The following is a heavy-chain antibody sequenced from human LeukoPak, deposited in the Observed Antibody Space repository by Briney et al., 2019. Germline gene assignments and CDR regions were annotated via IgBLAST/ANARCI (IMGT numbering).Heavy chain of an antibody. CDR2: ISGSGGNT. J-gene: IGHJ4*02. CDR3: ARLGSSWYLFPIDY. CDR1: GFTFSSYA. Sequence: GGSLRLSCAASGFTFSSYAMTWVRQAPGKGLEWVSGISGSGGNTYYTDSVRGRLSISRDNSKNTLYLQMDSLRAEDTAVYYCARLGSSWYLFPIDYWGQGTLVTVSS. D-gene: IGHD6-13*01. V-gene: IGHV3-23*01.